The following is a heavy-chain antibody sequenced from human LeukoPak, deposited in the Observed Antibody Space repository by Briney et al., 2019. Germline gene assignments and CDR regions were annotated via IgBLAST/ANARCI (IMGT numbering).Heavy chain of an antibody. D-gene: IGHD3-22*01. CDR1: GFTFSSYG. V-gene: IGHV3-33*01. Sequence: GGSLRLSCAASGFTFSSYGMHWVRQAPGKGLEWVAVIWYDGSNKYYADSVKGRFTISRDNAKNSLYLQMSSLRAEDTAVYYCARDTYDSSGYYAHLDYWGQGTLVTVSS. CDR3: ARDTYDSSGYYAHLDY. CDR2: IWYDGSNK. J-gene: IGHJ4*02.